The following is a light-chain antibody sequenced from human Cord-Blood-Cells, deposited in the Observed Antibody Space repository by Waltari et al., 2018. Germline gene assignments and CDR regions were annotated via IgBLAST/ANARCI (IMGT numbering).Light chain of an antibody. CDR1: QSVLYSSNNKNY. V-gene: IGKV4-1*01. CDR3: QQYYSTPLT. J-gene: IGKJ1*01. CDR2: WAS. Sequence: DIVMTQSPDSLAVSLGERATINCKSSQSVLYSSNNKNYLAWYQQKPGQPPKLLIYWASTRESGVPDRCSGSGSGTDFTLTISSLQAEDVAVYYCQQYYSTPLTFDQGTKVEIK.